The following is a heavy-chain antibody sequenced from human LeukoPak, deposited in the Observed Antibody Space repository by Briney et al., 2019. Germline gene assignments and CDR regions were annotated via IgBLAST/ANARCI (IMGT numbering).Heavy chain of an antibody. CDR3: ARLPIVVVTDTYYFDY. CDR1: GYSFTNYW. CDR2: IYPSDSDT. J-gene: IGHJ4*02. D-gene: IGHD2-21*02. Sequence: GESLKISCKGSGYSFTNYWIGWVRQMPGKGLEWMGIIYPSDSDTTYSPSFQGQVTISADKSISTAYLQWSSLKASDTAMYYCARLPIVVVTDTYYFDYWGQGTLVTVSS. V-gene: IGHV5-51*01.